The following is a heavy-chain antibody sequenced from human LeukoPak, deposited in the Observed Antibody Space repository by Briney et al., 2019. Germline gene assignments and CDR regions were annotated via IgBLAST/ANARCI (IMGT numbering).Heavy chain of an antibody. Sequence: PSETLSLTCTVSGGSVSSWYWSWIRQPPGKGLEWIGYIYDSGNTKYNPSLKSRVTISIDTPKNQFSLKLTSVTAADTATYYCARVSARKAFDIWGQGTMVTVSS. CDR1: GGSVSSWY. CDR3: ARVSARKAFDI. CDR2: IYDSGNT. J-gene: IGHJ3*02. D-gene: IGHD1-14*01. V-gene: IGHV4-59*02.